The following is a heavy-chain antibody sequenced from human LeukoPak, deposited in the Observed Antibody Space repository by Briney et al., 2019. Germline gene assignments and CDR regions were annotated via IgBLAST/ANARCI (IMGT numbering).Heavy chain of an antibody. V-gene: IGHV4-59*01. CDR3: ARRVVVTAYNWFDP. CDR2: IYYSGST. CDR1: GGSISSYY. J-gene: IGHJ5*02. Sequence: PSETLSLTCTVSGGSISSYYWSWIRQPPGKGLEWIGYIYYSGSTNYNPSLRSRVTISVDTSKNQFSLKLSSVTAADTAVYYCARRVVVTAYNWFDPWGQGTLVTVSS. D-gene: IGHD2-21*02.